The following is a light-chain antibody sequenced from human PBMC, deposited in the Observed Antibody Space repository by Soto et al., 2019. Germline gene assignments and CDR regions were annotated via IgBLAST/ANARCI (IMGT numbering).Light chain of an antibody. J-gene: IGKJ1*01. Sequence: EIVMTKSPATLSVSPGERSTISCRASQSVRSNLAWYQQKPGQSPRLLIYGASTRATGIPARFSGSGSGTQFTLTISGLQSEDFAVYYCQQYNNWPPAWTCGQGTNGDI. CDR1: QSVRSN. CDR3: QQYNNWPPAWT. V-gene: IGKV3-15*01. CDR2: GAS.